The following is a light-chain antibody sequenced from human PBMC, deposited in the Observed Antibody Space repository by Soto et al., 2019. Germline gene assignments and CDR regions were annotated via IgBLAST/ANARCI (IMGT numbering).Light chain of an antibody. CDR3: LQYNTYPLT. V-gene: IGKV1-5*03. CDR1: QSISW. J-gene: IGKJ1*01. Sequence: DIQMTQSPSTLSASVGDRVTITCRASQSISWLAWYQQKPGKAPKLLIYMASSLQSGVPSRFSGSGSGTEFTLTISSLQPDDFATYYFLQYNTYPLTFGQGTKVDIK. CDR2: MAS.